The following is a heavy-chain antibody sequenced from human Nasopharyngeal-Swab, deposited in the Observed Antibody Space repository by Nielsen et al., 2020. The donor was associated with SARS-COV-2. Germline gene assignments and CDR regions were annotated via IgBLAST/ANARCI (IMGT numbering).Heavy chain of an antibody. CDR1: GSSISSYY. CDR3: AREGEYSSSFGASNWFDP. D-gene: IGHD6-6*01. CDR2: IYYSGST. J-gene: IGHJ5*02. Sequence: SETLSLTCTVPGSSISSYYWSWIRQPPGKGLEWIGYIYYSGSTNYNPSLKSRVTISVDTSKNQFSLKLSSVTAVDTAVYYCAREGEYSSSFGASNWFDPWGQGTLVTVSS. V-gene: IGHV4-59*01.